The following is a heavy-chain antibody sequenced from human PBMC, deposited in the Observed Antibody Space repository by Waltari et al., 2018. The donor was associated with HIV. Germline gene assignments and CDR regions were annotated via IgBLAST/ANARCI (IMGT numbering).Heavy chain of an antibody. V-gene: IGHV3-23*04. Sequence: EVQLVESGGGLVQPGGSLRLSCAASGFTFTNYAMNWVRPATGKGLGWVSAIRGSGGSTYSADSVKGRFTISRDNAKNTLYLQMNSLRAEDTAVYYCAKDDSTGSSGYYPFHYWGQGTLITVSS. CDR1: GFTFTNYA. D-gene: IGHD3-22*01. CDR3: AKDDSTGSSGYYPFHY. J-gene: IGHJ4*02. CDR2: IRGSGGST.